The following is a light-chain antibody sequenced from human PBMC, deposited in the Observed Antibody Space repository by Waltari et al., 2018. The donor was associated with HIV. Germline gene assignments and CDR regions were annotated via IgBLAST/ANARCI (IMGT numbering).Light chain of an antibody. Sequence: SYELTQPPSVSVSPGQTARITCSGDAFPKKYVDWYQQKSGHAPVLVIFEHYKRPSGIPERFSGSSSGTVATLNISGAQVDDEADYYCYSTDRKFGGGTKLTVL. V-gene: IGLV3-10*01. CDR3: YSTDRK. CDR1: AFPKKY. CDR2: EHY. J-gene: IGLJ2*01.